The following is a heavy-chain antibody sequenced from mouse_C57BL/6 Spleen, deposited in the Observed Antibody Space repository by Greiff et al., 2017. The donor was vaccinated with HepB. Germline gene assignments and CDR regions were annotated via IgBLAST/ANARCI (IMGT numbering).Heavy chain of an antibody. CDR2: ISSGSSTI. J-gene: IGHJ4*01. CDR3: ASLRRPYYYAMDY. CDR1: GFTFSDYG. Sequence: DVKLVESGGGLVKPGGSLKLSCAASGFTFSDYGMHWVRQAPEKGLEWVAYISSGSSTIYYADTVKGRFTISRDNAKNTLFLQMTSLRSEDTAMYYCASLRRPYYYAMDYWGQGTSVTVSS. V-gene: IGHV5-17*01. D-gene: IGHD1-2*01.